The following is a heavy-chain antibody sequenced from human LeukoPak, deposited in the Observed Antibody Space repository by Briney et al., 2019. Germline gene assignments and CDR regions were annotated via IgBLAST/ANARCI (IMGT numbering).Heavy chain of an antibody. D-gene: IGHD1-7*01. J-gene: IGHJ6*02. V-gene: IGHV3-23*01. CDR3: AKDRVTGTTSEDYGMDV. CDR2: ISGSGGST. Sequence: GGSLRLSCAASGFTFSSYAMSWVRQAPGKGLEWVSAISGSGGSTYYADSVKGRFTISRDNSKNTLYLQMNSLRAEDTAVYYCAKDRVTGTTSEDYGMDVRGQGTTVTVSS. CDR1: GFTFSSYA.